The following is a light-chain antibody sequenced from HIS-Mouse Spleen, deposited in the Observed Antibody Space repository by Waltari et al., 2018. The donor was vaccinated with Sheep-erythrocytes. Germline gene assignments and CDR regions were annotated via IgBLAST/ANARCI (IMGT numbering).Light chain of an antibody. CDR3: GTWDSSLSALFV. J-gene: IGLJ1*01. V-gene: IGLV1-51*01. CDR2: EKN. Sequence: QSVLTQPPSVSAAPGQKVTISCSGSSSNIGNNYVSWYQPLPGTAPKLLIYEKNKRPSGIPDRSSGSKSGTSATRGITGLQTGDEADYYCGTWDSSLSALFVFGTGTKVTVL. CDR1: SSNIGNNY.